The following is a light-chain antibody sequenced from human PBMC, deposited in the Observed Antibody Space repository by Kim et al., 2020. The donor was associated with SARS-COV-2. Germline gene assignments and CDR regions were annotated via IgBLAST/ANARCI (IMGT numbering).Light chain of an antibody. J-gene: IGKJ1*01. Sequence: VSPGERATLSCRASQSVSSNLAWYQQKPGQAPRLLIYGASTRATGIPARFSGSGSGTEFTLTISSLQSEDFAVYYCQQYNNWPLTFGQGTKVEIK. CDR1: QSVSSN. CDR2: GAS. CDR3: QQYNNWPLT. V-gene: IGKV3-15*01.